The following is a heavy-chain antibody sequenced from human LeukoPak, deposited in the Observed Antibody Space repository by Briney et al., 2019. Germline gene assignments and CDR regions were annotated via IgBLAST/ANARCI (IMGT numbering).Heavy chain of an antibody. V-gene: IGHV4-31*03. D-gene: IGHD3-22*01. J-gene: IGHJ5*02. CDR1: GGSISSGGYY. Sequence: PSQTLSLTCTVSGGSISSGGYYWSWIRQHPGKGLEWIGYIYYSGSTYYNPSLKSRVTISVDTSKNQFSLKLSSVTAADTAVYYCAREVGTYHYDSSGYYPNNWFDPWGQGTLVTVSS. CDR2: IYYSGST. CDR3: AREVGTYHYDSSGYYPNNWFDP.